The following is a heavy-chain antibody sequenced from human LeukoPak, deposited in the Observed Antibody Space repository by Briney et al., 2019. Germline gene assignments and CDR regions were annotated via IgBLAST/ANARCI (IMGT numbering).Heavy chain of an antibody. CDR1: GFTFSRYW. CDR2: MNQDGSEI. V-gene: IGHV3-7*01. D-gene: IGHD3-16*01. Sequence: GGSLRLSRVGSGFTFSRYWLNWVRQAPGKGLEWVANMNQDGSEIYYLDSVKGRFTISRDNAKNSVYLQMNGLKAEDTAVYYCASLGSIDYWGQGTLVTVSS. CDR3: ASLGSIDY. J-gene: IGHJ4*02.